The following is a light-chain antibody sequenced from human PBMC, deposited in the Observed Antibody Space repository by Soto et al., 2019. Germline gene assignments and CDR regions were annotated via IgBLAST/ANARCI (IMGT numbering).Light chain of an antibody. CDR3: SSYVRSSSSWV. V-gene: IGLV2-14*01. J-gene: IGLJ3*02. CDR1: SSDVGNYNY. Sequence: QSVLTQPASVSGSPGQSITISCTGTSSDVGNYNYVSWYQLHPGKAPKLMIYEVTNRPSGVSDRFSGSKSGNTASLTVSGLQAEDEGDYYCSSYVRSSSSWVFGGGTNSPS. CDR2: EVT.